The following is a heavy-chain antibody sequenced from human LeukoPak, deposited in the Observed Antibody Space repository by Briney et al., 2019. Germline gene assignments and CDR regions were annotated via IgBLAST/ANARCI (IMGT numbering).Heavy chain of an antibody. V-gene: IGHV3-53*01. CDR1: GFTVRSNY. Sequence: GGSLRLSCAASGFTVRSNYMSWVRQAPGKGQEWVSVIYSGGSAYYADSVKGRFTISRDNSRNTLYLQMNSLRAEDTAVYYCARVAVTTRIWFYFDYWGQGTLLTVSS. CDR2: IYSGGSA. D-gene: IGHD4-17*01. CDR3: ARVAVTTRIWFYFDY. J-gene: IGHJ4*02.